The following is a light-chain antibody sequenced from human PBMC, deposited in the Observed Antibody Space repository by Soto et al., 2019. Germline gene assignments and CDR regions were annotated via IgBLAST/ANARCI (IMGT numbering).Light chain of an antibody. CDR2: GAS. CDR3: LQYNDGPPWT. Sequence: EIVLTQSPATLSLSPGERATLSCRASQSLSKSLVWYQQKPGQAPRLLIDGASNRATGIPARFSASGSGTEFTLTITSLQSEDFAVYYCLQYNDGPPWTFGPGTKVDIK. J-gene: IGKJ1*01. CDR1: QSLSKS. V-gene: IGKV3D-15*01.